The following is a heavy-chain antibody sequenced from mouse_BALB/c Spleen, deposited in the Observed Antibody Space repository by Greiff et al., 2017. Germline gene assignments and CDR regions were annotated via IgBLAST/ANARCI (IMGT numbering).Heavy chain of an antibody. CDR1: GFTFSSFG. D-gene: IGHD1-1*01. CDR2: ISSGSSTI. Sequence: EVQLVESGGGLVQPGGSRKLSCAASGFTFSSFGMHWVRQAPEKGLEWVAYISSGSSTIYYADTVKGRFTISRDNPKNTLFLQMTSLRSEDTAMYYCARELRSYYFDDWGQGTTLTVSS. V-gene: IGHV5-17*02. CDR3: ARELRSYYFDD. J-gene: IGHJ2*01.